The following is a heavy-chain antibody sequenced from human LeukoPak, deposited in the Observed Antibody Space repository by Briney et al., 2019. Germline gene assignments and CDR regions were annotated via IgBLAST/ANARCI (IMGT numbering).Heavy chain of an antibody. CDR2: INPNSGGT. CDR1: GYTFTSYG. D-gene: IGHD2-2*02. CDR3: ARGLIVVVPAAISYYYYGMDV. J-gene: IGHJ6*02. V-gene: IGHV1-2*02. Sequence: ASVKVSCKASGYTFTSYGISWVRQAPGQGLEWMGWINPNSGGTNYAQKFQGRVTMTRDTSISTAYMELSRLRSDDTAVYYCARGLIVVVPAAISYYYYGMDVWGQGTTVTVSS.